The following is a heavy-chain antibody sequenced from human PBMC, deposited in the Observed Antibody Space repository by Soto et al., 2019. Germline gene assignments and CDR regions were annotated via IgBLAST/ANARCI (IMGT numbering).Heavy chain of an antibody. V-gene: IGHV4-59*08. D-gene: IGHD3-9*01. CDR2: IYYSGST. J-gene: IGHJ4*02. Sequence: SETLSLTCTVSGGSISRYYWSWIRQPPGKGREWIGYIYYSGSTNYNPSLKMRGTISVDTSKNQVSPQRHSVTAPDTAVYYCARQYDISPGALDYWRQGPLLT. CDR3: ARQYDISPGALDY. CDR1: GGSISRYY.